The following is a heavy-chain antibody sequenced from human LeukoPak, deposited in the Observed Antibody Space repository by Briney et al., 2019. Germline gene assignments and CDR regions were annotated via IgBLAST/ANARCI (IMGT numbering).Heavy chain of an antibody. V-gene: IGHV3-20*04. CDR3: ARVSEEWELQWGGNWFDP. Sequence: GTSLRLSCAASGFPFDVYAMSWVRQAPGKGLEWVSTINWNGGDTDYADSVKGRFTISRDNAKNSLHLQMNSLRAEDTAFYYCARVSEEWELQWGGNWFDPWGQGTLVTVSS. D-gene: IGHD1-26*01. J-gene: IGHJ5*02. CDR1: GFPFDVYA. CDR2: INWNGGDT.